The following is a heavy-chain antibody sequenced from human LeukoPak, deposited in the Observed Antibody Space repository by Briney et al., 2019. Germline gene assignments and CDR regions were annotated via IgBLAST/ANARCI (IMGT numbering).Heavy chain of an antibody. CDR2: TYYRSKWYN. J-gene: IGHJ6*04. V-gene: IGHV6-1*01. D-gene: IGHD6-19*01. CDR3: ARGSRAVAGTYYYYGMDV. Sequence: SQTLSLTCAISGDSVSSNSAAWNWIRQSPSRGLEWLGSTYYRSKWYNDYAVSVKSQITINPDTSKNQFSLQLNSVTPEDTAVYYCARGSRAVAGTYYYYGMDVWGKGTTVTVSS. CDR1: GDSVSSNSAA.